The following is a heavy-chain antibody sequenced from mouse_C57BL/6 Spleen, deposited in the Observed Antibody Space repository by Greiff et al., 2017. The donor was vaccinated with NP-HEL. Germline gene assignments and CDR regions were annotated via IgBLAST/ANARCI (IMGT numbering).Heavy chain of an antibody. CDR3: TTYGNPDYYAMDY. D-gene: IGHD2-1*01. CDR2: IDPENGDT. V-gene: IGHV14-4*01. CDR1: GFNIKDDY. J-gene: IGHJ4*01. Sequence: VQLKQSGAELVRPGASVKLSCTASGFNIKDDYMHWVKQRPEQGLEWIGWIDPENGDTEYASKFQGKATITADTSSNTAYLQLSSLTSEDTAVYYCTTYGNPDYYAMDYWGQGTSVTVSS.